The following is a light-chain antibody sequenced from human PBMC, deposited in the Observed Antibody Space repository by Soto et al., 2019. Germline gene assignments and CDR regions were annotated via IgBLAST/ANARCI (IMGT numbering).Light chain of an antibody. Sequence: DIQMTQSPSTLSASLGDRFTVTCRASQSISNWLAWYHQKPGRAPKLLIYKASSLESGVPSRFSGSGSGTEFTLTISSLQPDDFATYYCQQYNSYLITFGQGTRLEIK. CDR2: KAS. V-gene: IGKV1-5*03. CDR1: QSISNW. J-gene: IGKJ5*01. CDR3: QQYNSYLIT.